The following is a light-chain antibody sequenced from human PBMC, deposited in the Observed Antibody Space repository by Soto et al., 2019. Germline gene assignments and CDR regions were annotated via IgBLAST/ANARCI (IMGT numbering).Light chain of an antibody. J-gene: IGKJ1*01. CDR2: DAS. CDR1: QTISSSY. CDR3: QQFDGSLWT. V-gene: IGKV3-20*01. Sequence: EIVLTQSPGTLCLSPGERATLSCRASQTISSSYLAWYQQKPGQAPRLLIYDASSRATGIPDRFSGSGSGTDFTLTISRLEPEDFAVYCCQQFDGSLWTFGPGTKVDIK.